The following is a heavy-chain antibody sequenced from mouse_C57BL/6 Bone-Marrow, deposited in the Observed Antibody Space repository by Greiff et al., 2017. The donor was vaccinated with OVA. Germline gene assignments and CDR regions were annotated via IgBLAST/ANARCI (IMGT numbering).Heavy chain of an antibody. V-gene: IGHV6-6*01. D-gene: IGHD2-10*01. CDR2: IRNKANNHAT. J-gene: IGHJ3*01. Sequence: EVMLVESGGGLVQPGGSMKLSCAASGFTFSDAWMDWVRQSPEKGLEWVAEIRNKANNHATYYAESVKGRFTISRDDSKSSVYLQMNSLRAEDTGIYYCTPYYGNYEGFAYWGQGTLVTVSA. CDR3: TPYYGNYEGFAY. CDR1: GFTFSDAW.